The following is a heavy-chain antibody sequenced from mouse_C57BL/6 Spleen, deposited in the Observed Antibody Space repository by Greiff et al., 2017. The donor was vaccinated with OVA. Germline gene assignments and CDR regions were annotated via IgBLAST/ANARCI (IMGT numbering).Heavy chain of an antibody. Sequence: QVQLKESGPGLVAPSQSLSITCTVSGFSLTSYGVHWVRQPPGKGLEWLVVIWSDGSTTYNSALKSRLSISKDNSKSQVFLKMNSLQTDDTAMYYCARHQGNDGGAMDYWGQGTSVTVSS. V-gene: IGHV2-6-1*01. CDR3: ARHQGNDGGAMDY. CDR1: GFSLTSYG. J-gene: IGHJ4*01. D-gene: IGHD2-3*01. CDR2: IWSDGST.